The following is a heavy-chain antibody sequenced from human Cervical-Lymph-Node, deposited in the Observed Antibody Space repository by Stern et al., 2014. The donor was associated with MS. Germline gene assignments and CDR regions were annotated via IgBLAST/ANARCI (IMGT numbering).Heavy chain of an antibody. J-gene: IGHJ4*02. D-gene: IGHD6-13*01. Sequence: QVQLMQSGGGVVQPGRSLRLSCAASGFSFSRYAMHWVRQAPGKGLEWVALIWYDGSNPYYADSVTGRFTISRDNFKNTLYLQMNSLRAEDTAVYYCASAYSSSHHYFDYWGQGTLVTVSS. CDR1: GFSFSRYA. CDR2: IWYDGSNP. CDR3: ASAYSSSHHYFDY. V-gene: IGHV3-33*01.